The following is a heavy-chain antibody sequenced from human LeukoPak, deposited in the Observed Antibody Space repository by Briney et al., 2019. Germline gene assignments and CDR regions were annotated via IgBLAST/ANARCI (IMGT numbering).Heavy chain of an antibody. D-gene: IGHD6-6*01. Sequence: GGSLRLSCAGSGFIFSQFWMQWVRQVPGKGLVWVSRINGDGSSTDYADSVKGRFTISRDNAKNTLYLQMNSLRAEDTAVYYCARDGLPAARDIWGQGTMVTVSS. CDR1: GFIFSQFW. CDR2: INGDGSST. V-gene: IGHV3-74*01. J-gene: IGHJ3*02. CDR3: ARDGLPAARDI.